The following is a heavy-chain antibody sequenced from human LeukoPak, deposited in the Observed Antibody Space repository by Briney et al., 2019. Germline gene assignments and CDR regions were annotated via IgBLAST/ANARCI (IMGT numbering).Heavy chain of an antibody. V-gene: IGHV3-48*01. Sequence: PGGSLRLSCAASGFTFSSYSMNWVRQAPGKGLEWVSYISSSSSTIYYADSVKGLFTISRDNAKNSLYLQMNSLRAEDTAVYYCARPYDSSGYLTGYWGQGTLVTVSS. CDR1: GFTFSSYS. CDR3: ARPYDSSGYLTGY. J-gene: IGHJ4*02. D-gene: IGHD3-22*01. CDR2: ISSSSSTI.